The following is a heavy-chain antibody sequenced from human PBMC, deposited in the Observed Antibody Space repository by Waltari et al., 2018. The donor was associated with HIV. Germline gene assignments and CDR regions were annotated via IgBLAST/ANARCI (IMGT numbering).Heavy chain of an antibody. CDR1: GFTFNNYW. D-gene: IGHD3-22*01. Sequence: EVQLVESGGGLVQPGGSLRLSCAASGFTFNNYWMTWVRQAPVKGLEWVAKIKQDESEKYYVDSVKGRFTISRDNAKNSLFLQMNSLRAEDTAVYYCAREALYDSSGYYFDYWGQGTLVTVSS. CDR2: IKQDESEK. V-gene: IGHV3-7*01. J-gene: IGHJ4*02. CDR3: AREALYDSSGYYFDY.